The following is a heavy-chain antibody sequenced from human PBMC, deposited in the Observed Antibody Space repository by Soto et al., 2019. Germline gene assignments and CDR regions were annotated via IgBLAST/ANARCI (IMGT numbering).Heavy chain of an antibody. V-gene: IGHV4-59*01. CDR2: VFYSGST. CDR3: ARGYGDDLDY. Sequence: QVQLQVSGPGLVKPSETLYLTCTVSGGSIRSYYWSWIRQPPGKGREWIGYVFYSGSTNYNPSLKSRGSMSVNTSKNQFSRKLTSVTAADTAVYYCARGYGDDLDYWGQGTLVTVSS. D-gene: IGHD4-17*01. J-gene: IGHJ4*02. CDR1: GGSIRSYY.